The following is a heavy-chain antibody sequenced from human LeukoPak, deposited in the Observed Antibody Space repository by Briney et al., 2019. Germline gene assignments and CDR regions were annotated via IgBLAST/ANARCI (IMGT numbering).Heavy chain of an antibody. J-gene: IGHJ4*02. CDR3: ARQGEDGDYDY. V-gene: IGHV4-59*08. Sequence: PETVSLTCTVSGGFISSYYWSWIRQPPGKGLEWIGYIYYSGSTNYNPSLKSRVTISVDTSKNQFSLKLSSVTAADTAVYYCARQGEDGDYDYWGQGTLVTVSS. CDR1: GGFISSYY. CDR2: IYYSGST. D-gene: IGHD3-16*01.